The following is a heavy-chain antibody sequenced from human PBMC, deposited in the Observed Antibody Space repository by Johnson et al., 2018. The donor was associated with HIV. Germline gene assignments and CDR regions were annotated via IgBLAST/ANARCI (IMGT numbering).Heavy chain of an antibody. CDR2: ISYDGSNK. V-gene: IGHV3-30-3*01. Sequence: QMLLVESGGGLVQPGRALRLSCAASGFTFDDFAMHWVRQAPGKGLEWVAVISYDGSNKYYADSVKGRFTISRDNSKNTLYLQMNTLRPEDTAFYYCARPHEGQYYNFWSGYRPAPMNDAFDIWGQGTMVTVSS. CDR3: ARPHEGQYYNFWSGYRPAPMNDAFDI. J-gene: IGHJ3*02. CDR1: GFTFDDFA. D-gene: IGHD3-3*01.